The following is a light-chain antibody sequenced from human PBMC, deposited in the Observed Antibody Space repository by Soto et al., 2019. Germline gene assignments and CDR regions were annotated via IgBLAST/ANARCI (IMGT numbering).Light chain of an antibody. CDR3: GSYTRANSPFV. V-gene: IGLV2-14*01. CDR1: STDVGAYNY. J-gene: IGLJ1*01. Sequence: QSALTQPSSVSGFQRQSITISCTGTSTDVGAYNYVSLYQHHPDKAPKLVIYEVSNRPSGVSDRFSGSKSGNTASLTISGLQAEDESDYYCGSYTRANSPFVFGTGTKVTVL. CDR2: EVS.